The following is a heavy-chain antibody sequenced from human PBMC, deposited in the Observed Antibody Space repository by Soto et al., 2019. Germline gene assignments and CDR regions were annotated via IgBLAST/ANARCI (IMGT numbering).Heavy chain of an antibody. CDR3: GRINDHGAGNAFVI. Sequence: ASVKVSCKASGYTFTSYCINWVRQTPGQGLEWMGWISGYNDNTKYAQRLQGRVTMTTDTSTSTAYMELRSLSSDDTAVYYCGRINDHGAGNAFVIWGKGTMLTVS. CDR1: GYTFTSYC. CDR2: ISGYNDNT. D-gene: IGHD3-10*01. J-gene: IGHJ3*02. V-gene: IGHV1-18*01.